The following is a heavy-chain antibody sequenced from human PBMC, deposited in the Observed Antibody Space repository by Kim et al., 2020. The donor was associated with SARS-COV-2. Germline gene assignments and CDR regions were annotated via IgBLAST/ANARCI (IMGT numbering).Heavy chain of an antibody. CDR2: RRNT. V-gene: IGHV1-8*01. Sequence: RRNTGYAQGLQGRVTMTRETSMSTAYMELSSLRSEDTAVYYCARGKYFDYWGQGTLVTVSS. CDR3: ARGKYFDY. J-gene: IGHJ4*02.